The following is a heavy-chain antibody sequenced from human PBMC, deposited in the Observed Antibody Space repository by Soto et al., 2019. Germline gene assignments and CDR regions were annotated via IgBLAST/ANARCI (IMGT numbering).Heavy chain of an antibody. J-gene: IGHJ6*02. V-gene: IGHV1-18*01. CDR3: ASGLGYCLGTSCYGPEYYYYGMDV. D-gene: IGHD2-2*01. CDR1: GYTFASYG. Sequence: ASVKGSWKASGYTFASYGISWVRQAPGQGLEGMGWISAYNGNTNYAQRPQGRVTRPTDTSTRTAYMELGSLRSDDTAVYYCASGLGYCLGTSCYGPEYYYYGMDVWGQGTTVTVSS. CDR2: ISAYNGNT.